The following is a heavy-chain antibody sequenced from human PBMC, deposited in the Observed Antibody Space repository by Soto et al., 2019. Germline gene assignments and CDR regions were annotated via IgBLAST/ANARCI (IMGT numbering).Heavy chain of an antibody. CDR1: GASLSSDEYY. Sequence: QVQLQESGPGLVKPSQTLSLTCTVSGASLSSDEYYWSWIRQPPGKGLEWIGYIYYSGNSYYNPSLKSRVTISIDTSENQFSLKVNSVTAADTAVYYCVSEPQDYGDFRWGQGTLVTVSS. D-gene: IGHD4-17*01. CDR2: IYYSGNS. J-gene: IGHJ4*02. V-gene: IGHV4-30-4*01. CDR3: VSEPQDYGDFR.